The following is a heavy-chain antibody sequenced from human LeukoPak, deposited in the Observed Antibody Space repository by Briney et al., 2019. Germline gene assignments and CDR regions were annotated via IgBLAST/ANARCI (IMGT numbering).Heavy chain of an antibody. CDR3: ARHSIAVAPFDY. J-gene: IGHJ4*02. CDR2: ISYSSTAI. CDR1: GFTFSSFT. Sequence: GGSLRLSCAASGFTFSSFTMNWVRQAPGKGLEWVSSISYSSTAISYADSVQGRFTISRDNAKNSLYLQMNSLRAEDTAVYYCARHSIAVAPFDYWSQGTLVTVSS. D-gene: IGHD6-19*01. V-gene: IGHV3-48*04.